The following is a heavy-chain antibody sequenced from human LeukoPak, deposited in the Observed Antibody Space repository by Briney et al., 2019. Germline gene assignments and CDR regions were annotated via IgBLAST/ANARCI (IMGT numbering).Heavy chain of an antibody. Sequence: SQTLSLTCAISGDSFSSNSAAWNWIRQSPSRGLEWLGRTYYRSKWYNDYAVHVKSRITINPHTYKDQFSLQLNSVTPEDTDVYYCARDPARYWGRTSCYISGAFDIWGQGTMVTVSS. V-gene: IGHV6-1*01. J-gene: IGHJ3*02. CDR1: GDSFSSNSAA. D-gene: IGHD2-2*02. CDR3: ARDPARYWGRTSCYISGAFDI. CDR2: TYYRSKWYN.